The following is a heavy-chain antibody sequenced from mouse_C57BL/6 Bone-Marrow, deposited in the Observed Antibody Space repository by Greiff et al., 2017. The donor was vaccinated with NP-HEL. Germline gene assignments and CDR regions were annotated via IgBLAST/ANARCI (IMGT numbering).Heavy chain of an antibody. Sequence: VQLKESGAELVRPGASVKLSCTASGFNIKDYYMHWVKQRPEQGLEWIGMIDPEDGDTEYAPKFQGKATMTADTSSNTAYLQLSSLTSEDTAVYYFTKDDGYYYYYAMDYWGQGTSVTVSS. CDR2: IDPEDGDT. CDR1: GFNIKDYY. J-gene: IGHJ4*01. D-gene: IGHD2-3*01. V-gene: IGHV14-1*01. CDR3: TKDDGYYYYYAMDY.